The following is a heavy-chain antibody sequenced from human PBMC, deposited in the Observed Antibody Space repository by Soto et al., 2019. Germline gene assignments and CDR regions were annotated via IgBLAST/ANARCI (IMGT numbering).Heavy chain of an antibody. CDR3: ARSWYYYGSGGVDY. J-gene: IGHJ4*02. CDR1: GYSFTSYW. Sequence: PGESLKISCKGSGYSFTSYWISWVRQMPGKGLEWMGRIDPSDSYTKYWPSFQGHVTISADKSTSTAYLQWRSLKASDTAMYYCARSWYYYGSGGVDYRGQGTLVTVSS. V-gene: IGHV5-10-1*01. CDR2: IDPSDSYT. D-gene: IGHD3-10*01.